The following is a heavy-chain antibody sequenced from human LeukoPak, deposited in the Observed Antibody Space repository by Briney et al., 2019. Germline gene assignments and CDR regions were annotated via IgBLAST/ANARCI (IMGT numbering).Heavy chain of an antibody. CDR3: ARDLWYYDFWSGYYNNFDY. D-gene: IGHD3-3*01. Sequence: PSETLSLTCSVSGGSISGTTHNWGWIRQPPGKGLEWIGSIYHSGSTYYNPSLKSRVTISVDTSKNQFSLKLSSVTAADTAVYYCARDLWYYDFWSGYYNNFDYWGQGTLVTVSS. CDR2: IYHSGST. V-gene: IGHV4-39*07. J-gene: IGHJ4*02. CDR1: GGSISGTTHN.